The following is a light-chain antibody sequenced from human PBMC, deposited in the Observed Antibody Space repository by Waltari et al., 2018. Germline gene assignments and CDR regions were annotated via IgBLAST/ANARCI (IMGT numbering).Light chain of an antibody. J-gene: IGLJ3*02. CDR3: AVWDDTLNGPV. Sequence: QSVLTQPPSVSGTPRQRVSISCSGSRSNVGKNAVNWYVQVPGQPPKLLIYSDELLSPGVSDRSSGSKSDTSGTLAISGLQSEDEGDYYCAVWDDTLNGPVFGGGTRVTVL. CDR1: RSNVGKNA. CDR2: SDE. V-gene: IGLV1-36*01.